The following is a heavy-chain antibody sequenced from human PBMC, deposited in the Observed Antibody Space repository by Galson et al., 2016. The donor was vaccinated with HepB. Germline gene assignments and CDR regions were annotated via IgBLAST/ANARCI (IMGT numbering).Heavy chain of an antibody. CDR2: ITSDSANI. J-gene: IGHJ3*02. D-gene: IGHD5-24*01. CDR1: GLNLDMDS. V-gene: IGHV3-48*01. CDR3: ARDRDYAFNI. Sequence: SLRLSCATSGLNLDMDSLNWVCQAPGKGLEWIAYITSDSANIQYSGSVRGRFTISRDNAEKSVYLQMNSLKVEDSAVYFCARDRDYAFNIWGRGTMVTVSS.